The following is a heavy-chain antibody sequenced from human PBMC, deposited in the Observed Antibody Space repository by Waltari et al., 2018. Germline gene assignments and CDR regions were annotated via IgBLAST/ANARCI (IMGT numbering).Heavy chain of an antibody. CDR2: IIPIFGTA. D-gene: IGHD3-3*01. CDR3: AISIREGGYLRFLEWSLQETFGDDI. CDR1: GGTFSSYA. Sequence: QVQLVQSGAEVKKPGSSVKVSCKASGGTFSSYAISWVRQAPGQGLEWMGGIIPIFGTANYAQKFQGRVTITTDESTSTAYMELSSLRSEDTAVYYCAISIREGGYLRFLEWSLQETFGDDIWGQGTMVTVSS. J-gene: IGHJ3*02. V-gene: IGHV1-69*05.